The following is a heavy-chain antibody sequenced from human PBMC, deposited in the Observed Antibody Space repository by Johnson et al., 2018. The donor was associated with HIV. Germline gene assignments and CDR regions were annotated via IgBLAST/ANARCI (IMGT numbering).Heavy chain of an antibody. CDR3: ARGWDAFDI. CDR2: IKQDGGEK. D-gene: IGHD2-15*01. CDR1: GFTFINYW. Sequence: VQLVESGGGLVQPGGSLTLSCAASGFTFINYWMTWVRQAPGKGLEWVATIKQDGGEKYYVDSVKGRFTISRDNAKNSLYLQMNSLRAEDTALYYCARGWDAFDIWGQGTMVTVSS. V-gene: IGHV3-7*05. J-gene: IGHJ3*02.